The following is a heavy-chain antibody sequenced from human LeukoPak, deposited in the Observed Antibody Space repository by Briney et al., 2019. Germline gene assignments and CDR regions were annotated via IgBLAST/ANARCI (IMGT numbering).Heavy chain of an antibody. J-gene: IGHJ4*02. D-gene: IGHD3-22*01. CDR1: GFTFTSHD. V-gene: IGHV1-8*01. CDR2: MNPNSGNT. CDR3: AREWDFDTSGYYYYY. Sequence: ASVKVSCKASGFTFTSHDYNWVRQATGQGLEWMGWMNPNSGNTGYAQKFQGRVTMTRGTSITTVYMELSSLTSEDTAVYYCAREWDFDTSGYYYYYWGQGTLVTVSS.